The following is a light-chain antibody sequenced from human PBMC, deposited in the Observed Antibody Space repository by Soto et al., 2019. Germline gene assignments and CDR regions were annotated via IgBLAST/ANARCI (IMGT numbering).Light chain of an antibody. V-gene: IGKV1-27*01. CDR2: AAS. CDR1: QGISNY. CDR3: QQYDSSPPYT. J-gene: IGKJ2*01. Sequence: DIQMTQSPSSLSASVGDRVTITCRASQGISNYLAWYQQKPGKVPKLLIYAASTLQSGVPSRFSGSGSGTDFTPTITGLQPEDGATYYCQQYDSSPPYTFGQGTKLEIK.